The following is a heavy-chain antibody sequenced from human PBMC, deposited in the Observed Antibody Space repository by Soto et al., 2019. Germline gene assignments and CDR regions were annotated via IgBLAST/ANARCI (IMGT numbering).Heavy chain of an antibody. J-gene: IGHJ4*02. CDR3: ARALYYFDS. CDR1: GGSISGGAYS. V-gene: IGHV4-30-2*01. CDR2: IYHSGTT. Sequence: QLQLQESGSGLVKPSQTLSLTCAVSGGSISGGAYSWSWIRQPPGKGLEWIGYIYHSGTTYYHPSLRSRVAISVDTSKSQSSLKLSSVTAADTAIYYCARALYYFDSWGQGTLVTGSS.